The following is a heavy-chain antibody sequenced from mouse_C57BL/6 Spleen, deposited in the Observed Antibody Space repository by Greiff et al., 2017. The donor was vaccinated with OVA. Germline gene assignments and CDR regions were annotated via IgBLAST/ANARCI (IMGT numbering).Heavy chain of an antibody. CDR1: GFSFNTYA. CDR2: IRSKSNNYAT. Sequence: EVKLQESGGGLVQPKGSLKLSCAASGFSFNTYAMNWVRQAPGKGLEWVARIRSKSNNYATYYADSVKDRFTISRDDSESMLYLQMNNLKTEDTAMYFCVGDSPFAYWGQGTLVTVSA. CDR3: VGDSPFAY. V-gene: IGHV10-1*01. J-gene: IGHJ3*01.